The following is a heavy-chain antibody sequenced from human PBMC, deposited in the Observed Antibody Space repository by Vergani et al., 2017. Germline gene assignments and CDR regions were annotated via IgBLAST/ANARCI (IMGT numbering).Heavy chain of an antibody. CDR2: IYYSGST. D-gene: IGHD3-22*01. Sequence: QVQLQESGPGLVKPSETLSLTCTVSGGSISSYYRSWIRPPPGKGLEWIGYIYYSGSTNYNPSLKSRVTISVDTSKNQLSLKLSAVTAADTAVYYCARHYYDSSGYYSDYWGQGTLVTVSS. V-gene: IGHV4-59*08. CDR3: ARHYYDSSGYYSDY. CDR1: GGSISSYY. J-gene: IGHJ4*02.